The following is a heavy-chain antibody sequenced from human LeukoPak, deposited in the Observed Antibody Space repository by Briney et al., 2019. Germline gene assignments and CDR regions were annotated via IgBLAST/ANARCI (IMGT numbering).Heavy chain of an antibody. CDR3: AKDAQRGFDYSNALEY. V-gene: IGHV3-33*06. Sequence: GGSLRLSCAASGFTYSHVGMHWVRQAPGKGLEWVAVIWSDGTEKYYADAVKGRFTISRDNSKNTLYLQMNSLRGEDTAVYYCAKDAQRGFDYSNALEYWGQGTLVTVSS. D-gene: IGHD4-11*01. J-gene: IGHJ4*02. CDR1: GFTYSHVG. CDR2: IWSDGTEK.